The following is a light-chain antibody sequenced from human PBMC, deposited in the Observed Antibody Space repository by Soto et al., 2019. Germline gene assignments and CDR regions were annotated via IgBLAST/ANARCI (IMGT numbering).Light chain of an antibody. CDR2: LNSDGSH. Sequence: QLVLTQSPSASASLGASVKLTCTLSSGHSSYAIAWHQQQPEKGPRYLMKLNSDGSHSKGDGIPDRFSGSSSGAERYLTISSLQSADEADYYCQIWGTGTYVVFGGGNKLTV. CDR3: QIWGTGTYVV. J-gene: IGLJ2*01. CDR1: SGHSSYA. V-gene: IGLV4-69*01.